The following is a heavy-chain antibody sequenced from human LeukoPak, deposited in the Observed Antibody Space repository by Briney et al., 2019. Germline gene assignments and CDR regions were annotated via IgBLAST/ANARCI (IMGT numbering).Heavy chain of an antibody. Sequence: PGGSLRLSCAASGFTFSDSYMTWIRQAPGKGLEWVSFISNSGDSIYYADSAKGRFTTSRDNAKNSLFLQMNSLRAEDTAVYYCGRGHWGLDYWGQGALVTVSS. V-gene: IGHV3-11*04. D-gene: IGHD7-27*01. CDR1: GFTFSDSY. CDR2: ISNSGDSI. CDR3: GRGHWGLDY. J-gene: IGHJ4*02.